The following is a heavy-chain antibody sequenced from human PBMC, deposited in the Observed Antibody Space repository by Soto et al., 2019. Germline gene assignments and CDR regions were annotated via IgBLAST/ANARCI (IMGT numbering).Heavy chain of an antibody. V-gene: IGHV3-21*01. CDR1: GFTFSSYS. D-gene: IGHD6-13*01. J-gene: IGHJ6*02. Sequence: PGGSLRLSCAASGFTFSSYSMNWVRQAPGKGLEWVSSISSSSSYIYYADSVKGRFTISRDNAKNSLYLQMNSLRAEDTAVYYCARDRFAYSTSPYWGMDVWGQGTTVTVSS. CDR2: ISSSSSYI. CDR3: ARDRFAYSTSPYWGMDV.